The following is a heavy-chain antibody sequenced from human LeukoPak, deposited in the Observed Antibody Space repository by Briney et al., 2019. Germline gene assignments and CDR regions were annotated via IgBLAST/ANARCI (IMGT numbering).Heavy chain of an antibody. CDR1: GFTFSSYA. CDR3: ARGQVDTDRLPYYYYGMDV. CDR2: ISYDGSNK. V-gene: IGHV3-30-3*01. D-gene: IGHD5-18*01. J-gene: IGHJ6*02. Sequence: GGSLRLSCAASGFTFSSYAMHWVRQAPGKGLEWVAVISYDGSNKYYADSVKGRFTISRDNSKNTLYLQMNSLRAEDTAVYYCARGQVDTDRLPYYYYGMDVWGQGTTVTVS.